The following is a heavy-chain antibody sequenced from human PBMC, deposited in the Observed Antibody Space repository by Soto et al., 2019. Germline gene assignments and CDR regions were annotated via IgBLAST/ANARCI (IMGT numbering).Heavy chain of an antibody. CDR2: IVVGSGNT. CDR1: GFTFTSSA. CDR3: AADWVGGSGSYGMDV. J-gene: IGHJ6*02. V-gene: IGHV1-58*01. D-gene: IGHD3-10*01. Sequence: SVKVSCKASGFTFTSSAVQWVRQARGQRLEWIGWIVVGSGNTNYAQKFQERVTITRDMSTSTAYMELSSLRSEDTAVYYCAADWVGGSGSYGMDVWGQGTTVTVSS.